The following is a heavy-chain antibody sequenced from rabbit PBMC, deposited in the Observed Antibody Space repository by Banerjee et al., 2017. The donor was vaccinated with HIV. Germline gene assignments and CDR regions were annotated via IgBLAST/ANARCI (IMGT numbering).Heavy chain of an antibody. CDR1: GFSFNNKYV. V-gene: IGHV1S40*01. J-gene: IGHJ4*01. CDR2: INTSTGNT. D-gene: IGHD6-1*01. CDR3: GRDRDGDAGYGSLAL. Sequence: QSLEESGGDLVKPEGSLTLTCTASGFSFNNKYVMFWVRQAPGKGLEWIACINTSTGNTVYASWAKGRFTISKTSSTTVTLQMTSLTVADTATYFCGRDRDGDAGYGSLALWGPGTLVTVS.